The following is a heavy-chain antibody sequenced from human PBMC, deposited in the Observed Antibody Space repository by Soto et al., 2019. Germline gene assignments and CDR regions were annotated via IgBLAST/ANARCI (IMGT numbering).Heavy chain of an antibody. CDR3: ARRRGDYGVENWFDP. J-gene: IGHJ5*02. Sequence: SETPSPTRTVSGGSLSSSCYYWGWIRQPPGKGLEWIGDIYYSGSTHYNPSLKSRVTISVDTSKNQFSLKLSSVTAADTAVYYCARRRGDYGVENWFDPWGQGTLVTVSS. D-gene: IGHD4-17*01. CDR2: IYYSGST. V-gene: IGHV4-39*07. CDR1: GGSLSSSCYY.